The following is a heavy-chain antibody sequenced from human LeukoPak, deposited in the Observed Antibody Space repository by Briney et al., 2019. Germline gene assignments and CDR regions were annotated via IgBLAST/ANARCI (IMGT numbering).Heavy chain of an antibody. V-gene: IGHV3-74*01. Sequence: GGSLRLSCAASGFTFSGFWMHWVRQAPGKGLVWVSCISFDGSDATYADSVKGRFTISRDNAKTSLYLQINSLRAEDTAVYYCARDSYWLGGTIGAFDIWGQGTMVTVSS. J-gene: IGHJ3*02. D-gene: IGHD3-10*01. CDR1: GFTFSGFW. CDR2: ISFDGSDA. CDR3: ARDSYWLGGTIGAFDI.